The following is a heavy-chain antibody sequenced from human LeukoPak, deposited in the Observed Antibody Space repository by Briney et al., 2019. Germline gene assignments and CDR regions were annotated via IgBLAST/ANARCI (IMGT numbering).Heavy chain of an antibody. Sequence: GASVKVSCKASGYTFTSYYMHWVRQAPGQGLEWMGIINPSGGSTSYAQKFQGRVTMTRDMSTSTVYMELSSPRSEDTAVYYCARDLAAAGTGDYWGQGTLVTVSS. CDR3: ARDLAAAGTGDY. D-gene: IGHD6-13*01. CDR2: INPSGGST. J-gene: IGHJ4*02. CDR1: GYTFTSYY. V-gene: IGHV1-46*01.